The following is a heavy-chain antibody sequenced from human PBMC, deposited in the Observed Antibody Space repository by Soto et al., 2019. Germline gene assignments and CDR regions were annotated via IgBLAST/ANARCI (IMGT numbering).Heavy chain of an antibody. CDR2: IYSGGYT. D-gene: IGHD3-10*01. CDR1: GFTVSNNY. Sequence: EVQLVESGGGLIQPGGSLRLSCAVSGFTVSNNYMSWVRQAPGKGLEGVSVIYSGGYTAYGDSVKGRFTISRDNSKNTILPQIKSPSPHHPAVYYRANAPGGGGYWGQGTLVTVSS. CDR3: ANAPGGGGY. J-gene: IGHJ4*02. V-gene: IGHV3-53*01.